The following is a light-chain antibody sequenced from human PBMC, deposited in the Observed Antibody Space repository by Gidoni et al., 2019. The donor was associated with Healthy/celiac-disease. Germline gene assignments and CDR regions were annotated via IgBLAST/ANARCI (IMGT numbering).Light chain of an antibody. J-gene: IGLJ1*01. Sequence: QSPLTQPRPVSGSPGQSVTISCTGTSSDVGGYNYVSWYQQHPGKAPKLMIYDVSKRPSGVPDRFSGSKSGNTASLTISGLQAEDEADYYCCSYAGSVYVFGTGTKVTVL. CDR3: CSYAGSVYV. V-gene: IGLV2-11*01. CDR1: SSDVGGYNY. CDR2: DVS.